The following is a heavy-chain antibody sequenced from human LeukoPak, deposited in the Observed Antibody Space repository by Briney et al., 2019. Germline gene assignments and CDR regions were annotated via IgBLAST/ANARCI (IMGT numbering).Heavy chain of an antibody. J-gene: IGHJ1*01. CDR3: TRAYCGGDCYFQH. D-gene: IGHD2-21*02. CDR2: IRSKAYGGTT. Sequence: GGSLRLSCTASGFSIGDYAMSWVRQAPGKGLEWVVFIRSKAYGGTTEYAASVKGRFTISRDDSKGIAYLQMNSLKTEDTAVYYCTRAYCGGDCYFQHWGQGTLVTVSS. V-gene: IGHV3-49*04. CDR1: GFSIGDYA.